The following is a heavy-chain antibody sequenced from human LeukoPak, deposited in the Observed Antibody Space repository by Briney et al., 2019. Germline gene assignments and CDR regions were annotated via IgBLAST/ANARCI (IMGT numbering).Heavy chain of an antibody. J-gene: IGHJ6*02. CDR1: GYTFTSYG. CDR3: ARDVVATGFHYCYYGMDV. V-gene: IGHV1-18*01. D-gene: IGHD5-12*01. Sequence: GASVKVSCKASGYTFTSYGISWVRQAPGQGLEWMGWISAYNGNTNYAQKLKGRVTMTTDTSTSTAYMELRSLRSDDTAVYYCARDVVATGFHYCYYGMDVWGQGTTVTVSS. CDR2: ISAYNGNT.